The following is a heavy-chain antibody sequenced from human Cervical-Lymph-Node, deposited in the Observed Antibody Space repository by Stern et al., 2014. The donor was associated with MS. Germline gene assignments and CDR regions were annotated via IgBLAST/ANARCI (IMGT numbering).Heavy chain of an antibody. J-gene: IGHJ3*02. CDR1: GFTFSGYG. Sequence: VKLVESGGGVVQPGRSLRLSCAASGFTFSGYGMHWVRQAPGPGLEWVAVMRYDGINKYYADSVKGRFTISRDTSGNTLYLQMNSLRAEDTAVYYCARDQVVMTDIHAFDIWGQGTTVSVSS. CDR3: ARDQVVMTDIHAFDI. D-gene: IGHD2-21*02. V-gene: IGHV3-33*01. CDR2: MRYDGINK.